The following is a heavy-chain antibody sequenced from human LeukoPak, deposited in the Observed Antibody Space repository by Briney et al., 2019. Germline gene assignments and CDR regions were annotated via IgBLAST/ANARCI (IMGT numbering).Heavy chain of an antibody. V-gene: IGHV4-59*01. CDR2: ICLYGST. CDR1: GGSISTYY. D-gene: IGHD4-23*01. Sequence: SETLSLTCTVSGGSISTYYWSWIRQPPGKGLEWIGYICLYGSTNYNPSLKSRVTTSVDTSKNQFSLKLSSVTAADTAVYYCARDTVTVVDYWGQGTLVTVSS. CDR3: ARDTVTVVDY. J-gene: IGHJ4*02.